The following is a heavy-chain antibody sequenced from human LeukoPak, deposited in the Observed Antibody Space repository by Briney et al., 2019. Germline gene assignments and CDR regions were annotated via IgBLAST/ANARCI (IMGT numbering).Heavy chain of an antibody. CDR1: GFTFSTFA. D-gene: IGHD4-17*01. Sequence: GGSLRLSCAASGFTFSTFAMSWVRQAPGEGMEWVSATTGSGGSTYYADSVKGRFTISRDNSKNTLYLQMNSLRAEDTAVYYCAAGGTTTVTTLDYWGQGTLVTVSS. J-gene: IGHJ4*02. V-gene: IGHV3-23*01. CDR3: AAGGTTTVTTLDY. CDR2: TTGSGGST.